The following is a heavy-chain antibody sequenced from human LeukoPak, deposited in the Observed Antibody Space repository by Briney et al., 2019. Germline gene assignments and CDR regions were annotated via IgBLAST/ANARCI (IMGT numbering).Heavy chain of an antibody. CDR1: GGSISSYY. CDR3: ARGSGYDEEAFDY. Sequence: PSETLSLTCTVSGGSISSYYWSWIRQPPGKGLEWIGYIYYSGSTNYNPSLKSRVTISVDTSKNQFSLKLSSVTAADTAVYYCARGSGYDEEAFDYWGQGTLVTVSS. V-gene: IGHV4-59*01. CDR2: IYYSGST. J-gene: IGHJ4*02. D-gene: IGHD5-12*01.